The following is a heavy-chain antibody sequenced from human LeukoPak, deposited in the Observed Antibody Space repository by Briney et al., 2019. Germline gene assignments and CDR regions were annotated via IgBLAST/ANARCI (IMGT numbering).Heavy chain of an antibody. CDR1: GGSIRSYS. D-gene: IGHD5-12*01. V-gene: IGHV4-59*08. CDR2: KSYSGST. CDR3: ARHGGESIVAMILHAFDI. J-gene: IGHJ3*02. Sequence: SETLSLTCTVSGGSIRSYSWSWIRQPPGKGLELIGSKSYSGSTNYNPSLKSRVTTSVDTSKNQISLKLTSVTAADTAVYYCARHGGESIVAMILHAFDIWGQGTVVTVSS.